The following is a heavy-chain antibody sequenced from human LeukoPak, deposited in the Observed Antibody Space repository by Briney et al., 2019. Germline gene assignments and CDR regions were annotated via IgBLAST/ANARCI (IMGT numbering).Heavy chain of an antibody. CDR2: IAHDSSQK. Sequence: ARSLRLSCAASGFMFSNYVMHWARQAPGKGLEWVAVIAHDSSQKHYADSVTSRFTISRDNSKNTLYLQMDSLRLEDTAVYYCAEDLGHSSGWLFDSGGQGTLITVSS. CDR1: GFMFSNYV. J-gene: IGHJ4*02. D-gene: IGHD6-19*01. CDR3: AEDLGHSSGWLFDS. V-gene: IGHV3-30*04.